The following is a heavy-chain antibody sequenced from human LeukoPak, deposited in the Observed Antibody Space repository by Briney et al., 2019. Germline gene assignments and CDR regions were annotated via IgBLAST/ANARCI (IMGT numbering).Heavy chain of an antibody. CDR2: IYISGST. J-gene: IGHJ4*02. D-gene: IGHD6-19*01. V-gene: IGHV4-4*07. CDR1: GGSISSYY. CDR3: AREGLSSGWQYFDY. Sequence: PSETLSLTCTVSGGSISSYYWSWIRQPAGKGLEWIGRIYISGSTNYNPSLKSRVTMSVDASKSQFSLKLGSVTAADTAVYYCAREGLSSGWQYFDYWGQGTLVTVSS.